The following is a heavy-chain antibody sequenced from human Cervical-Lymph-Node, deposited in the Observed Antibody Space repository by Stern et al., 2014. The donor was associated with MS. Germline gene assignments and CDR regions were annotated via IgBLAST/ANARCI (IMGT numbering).Heavy chain of an antibody. CDR2: ISAYNGNT. V-gene: IGHV1-18*04. Sequence: VHLVESGAEVKKPGASVKVSCKASGYTFTSYGISWVRQAPGQGLEWMGWISAYNGNTNYAQKLQGRVTMTTDTSTSTAYMELRSLRSDDTAVYYCASSGYSNYDYYYGMDVWGQGTTVTVSS. J-gene: IGHJ6*02. CDR3: ASSGYSNYDYYYGMDV. D-gene: IGHD4-11*01. CDR1: GYTFTSYG.